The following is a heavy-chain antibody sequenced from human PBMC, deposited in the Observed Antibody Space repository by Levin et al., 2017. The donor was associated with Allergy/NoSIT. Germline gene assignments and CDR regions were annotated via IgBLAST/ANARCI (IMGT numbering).Heavy chain of an antibody. CDR1: GFSLATSGEG. Sequence: SGPTLVKPTQTLTLTCSFSGFSLATSGEGVGWIRQPPGKALEWLGLIYWDDDKRYNPSLRSRLTITKDTSKNQVVLEMTNMDPEDTATYYCAHRRFNRDDEMAPGDCYDPWGQGIRVTVSS. CDR3: AHRRFNRDDEMAPGDCYDP. D-gene: IGHD5-24*01. CDR2: IYWDDDK. J-gene: IGHJ5*02. V-gene: IGHV2-5*02.